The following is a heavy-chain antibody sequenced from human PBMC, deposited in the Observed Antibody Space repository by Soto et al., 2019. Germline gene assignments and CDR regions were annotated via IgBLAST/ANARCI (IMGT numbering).Heavy chain of an antibody. V-gene: IGHV3-11*01. D-gene: IGHD5-18*01. CDR2: ISSSGSTI. CDR3: ARDSAMVTHYYYYYGMDV. CDR1: GFTFSDYY. Sequence: GESLKISCAASGFTFSDYYMSWIRQAPGKGLEWVSYISSSGSTIYYADSVKGRFTISRDNAKNSLYLQMNSLRAEDTAVYYCARDSAMVTHYYYYYGMDVWGQGTTVTVSS. J-gene: IGHJ6*02.